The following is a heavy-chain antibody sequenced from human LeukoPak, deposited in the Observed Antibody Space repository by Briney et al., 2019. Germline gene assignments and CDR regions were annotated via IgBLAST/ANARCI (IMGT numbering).Heavy chain of an antibody. J-gene: IGHJ3*02. V-gene: IGHV1-2*02. CDR3: ARVRARSGYDPWDAFDI. CDR1: GYTFTSYG. Sequence: ASVKVSCKASGYTFTSYGISWVRQAPGQGLEWMGWINPNSGGTNYAQKFQGRVTMTRDTSISTAYMELSRLRSDDTAVYYCARVRARSGYDPWDAFDIWGQGTMVTVSS. CDR2: INPNSGGT. D-gene: IGHD3-3*01.